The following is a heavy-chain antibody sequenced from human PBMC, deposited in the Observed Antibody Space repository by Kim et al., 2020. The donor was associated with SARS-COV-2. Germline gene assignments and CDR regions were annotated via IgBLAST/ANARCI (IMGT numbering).Heavy chain of an antibody. D-gene: IGHD3-10*01. J-gene: IGHJ4*02. CDR3: ARGAVRGAFDY. V-gene: IGHV4-34*01. Sequence: TNYTPSLKSRVTISVDTSKNQFSLKLSSVTAADTAVYYCARGAVRGAFDYWGQGTLVTVSS. CDR2: T.